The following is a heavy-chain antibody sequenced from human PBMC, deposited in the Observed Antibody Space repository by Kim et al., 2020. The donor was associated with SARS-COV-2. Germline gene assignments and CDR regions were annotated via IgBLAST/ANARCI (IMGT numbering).Heavy chain of an antibody. V-gene: IGHV3-21*01. D-gene: IGHD6-19*01. Sequence: GGSLRLSCAVSGFAFSTYNMNWVRQAPGQGLQWVSSITGSGTYIYDADSVKGRFTVSRDNAKNSLFLQMTSLRAEDTAVYYCARDGSAVAGLFDGMDVWGQGTTVTVSS. J-gene: IGHJ6*02. CDR2: ITGSGTYI. CDR1: GFAFSTYN. CDR3: ARDGSAVAGLFDGMDV.